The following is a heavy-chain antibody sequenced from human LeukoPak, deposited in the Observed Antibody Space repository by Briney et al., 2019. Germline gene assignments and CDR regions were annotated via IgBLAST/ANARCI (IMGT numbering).Heavy chain of an antibody. D-gene: IGHD1-1*01. CDR1: GFTFSSFG. CDR3: ARGTDSYYFDY. CDR2: IWFDGSYK. Sequence: PGGSLRLSCAASGFTFSSFGMHWVRQAPGEGLEWVAFIWFDGSYKYYADSVKGRFTISRDNSQNTLHLQMNSLRAGDTAVYYCARGTDSYYFDYWGQGTLVTVSS. J-gene: IGHJ4*02. V-gene: IGHV3-33*01.